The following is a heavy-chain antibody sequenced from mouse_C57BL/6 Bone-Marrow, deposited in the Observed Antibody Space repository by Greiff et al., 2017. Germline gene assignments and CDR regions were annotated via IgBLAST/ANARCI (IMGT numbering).Heavy chain of an antibody. CDR3: AGHYYSDNDGYFDV. D-gene: IGHD2-13*01. V-gene: IGHV5-12*01. CDR1: GFTFSDYY. J-gene: IGHJ1*03. Sequence: DVKLVESGGGLVQPGGSLKLSCAASGFTFSDYYMYWVRQTPEKRLEWVAYISNGGGSTYYPDTVKGRFTISRDNAKNTLYLQMSRLKSEDTAMYYCAGHYYSDNDGYFDVWGTGTTVTVSS. CDR2: ISNGGGST.